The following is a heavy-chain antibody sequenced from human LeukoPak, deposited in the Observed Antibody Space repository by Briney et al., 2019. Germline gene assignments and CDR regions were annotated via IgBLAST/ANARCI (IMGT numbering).Heavy chain of an antibody. V-gene: IGHV4-59*02. CDR1: SGSVNSYY. D-gene: IGHD2-2*01. J-gene: IGHJ6*02. Sequence: SQTLSLTCTVSSGSVNSYYWSWIRQPPGKGLEWIGYIYYSGSTNYNPSLKSRVTISVDTSKNQFSLKLSSVTAADTAVYYCARVPAAPRLYMDVWGQGTTVIVSS. CDR2: IYYSGST. CDR3: ARVPAAPRLYMDV.